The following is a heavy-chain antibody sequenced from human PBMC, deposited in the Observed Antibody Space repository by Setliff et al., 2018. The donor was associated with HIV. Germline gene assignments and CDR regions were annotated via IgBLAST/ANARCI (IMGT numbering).Heavy chain of an antibody. CDR3: ARMIDCTTALCYRWFDP. D-gene: IGHD2-8*01. CDR2: ISSNNGAYT. Sequence: PGGSLRLSCAASGFTFSRYWMGWVRQAPGKGLEWVSYISSNNGAYTNYADSVKGRFTISRDNAKNSLYLQMNSLRAEDTAVYYCARMIDCTTALCYRWFDPWGQGTLVTVSS. J-gene: IGHJ5*02. V-gene: IGHV3-21*05. CDR1: GFTFSRYW.